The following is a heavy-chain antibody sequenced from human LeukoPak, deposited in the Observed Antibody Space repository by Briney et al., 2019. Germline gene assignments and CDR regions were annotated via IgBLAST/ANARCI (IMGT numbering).Heavy chain of an antibody. V-gene: IGHV4-59*01. CDR3: ARVGDWNDLVY. Sequence: KPSETLSLTCTVSGGSISPYYWSWIRQTPRKGLEWIGYILYSGTTTNYNPSLKSRVTISVDTSKNQFFLKLSSVTAADTAVYYCARVGDWNDLVYWGQGTLVTVSS. CDR1: GGSISPYY. J-gene: IGHJ4*02. CDR2: ILYSGTTT. D-gene: IGHD1-1*01.